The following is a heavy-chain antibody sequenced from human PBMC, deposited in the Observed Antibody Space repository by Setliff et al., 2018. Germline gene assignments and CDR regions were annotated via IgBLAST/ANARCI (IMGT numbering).Heavy chain of an antibody. J-gene: IGHJ5*02. CDR3: ARRSGWPNWFDP. Sequence: PSETLSLTCAVYGGSFSGYYWSWIRQPPGKGLEWIGEINHSGSTNYNPSLKSRVTISVGTSKNQFSLKLSSVTAADTAVYYCARRSGWPNWFDPWGQGTLVTVSS. D-gene: IGHD6-19*01. CDR1: GGSFSGYY. CDR2: INHSGST. V-gene: IGHV4-34*01.